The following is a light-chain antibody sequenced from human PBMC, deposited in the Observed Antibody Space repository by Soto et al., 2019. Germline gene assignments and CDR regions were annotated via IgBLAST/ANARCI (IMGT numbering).Light chain of an antibody. Sequence: DLQMTQSPSTLSASVGDRVTITCRASQSVTDWLAWYQQKPGKAPRLLIYKASSLGSGVPSSFSGSGSGTEFTLTINSLQPDDSATYYCQQYNQFPHTFGQGTKLEIK. CDR2: KAS. J-gene: IGKJ2*01. V-gene: IGKV1-5*03. CDR1: QSVTDW. CDR3: QQYNQFPHT.